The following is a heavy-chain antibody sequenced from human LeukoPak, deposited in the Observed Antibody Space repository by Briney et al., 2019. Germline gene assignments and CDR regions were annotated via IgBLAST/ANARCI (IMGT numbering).Heavy chain of an antibody. CDR3: ARPQGKWLFHFDY. V-gene: IGHV3-21*01. CDR2: ISSSSSYI. Sequence: PGGSLRLSCAASGFTFSSYSMNWVRQAPGKGLEWVSSISSSSSYIYYADSVKGRFTISRDNVKNSLYLQMNSLRAEDTAVYYCARPQGKWLFHFDYWGQGTLVTVSS. CDR1: GFTFSSYS. D-gene: IGHD3-22*01. J-gene: IGHJ4*02.